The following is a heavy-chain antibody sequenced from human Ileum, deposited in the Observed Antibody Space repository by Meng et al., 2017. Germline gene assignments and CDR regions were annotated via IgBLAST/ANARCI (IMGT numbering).Heavy chain of an antibody. Sequence: QLQLQESVPGLVKPSETLSLTCSVSGGSISSRTSYWGWIRQPPGMGLEWIVSFFYGGTTYYNPSLESRVTTSVDTSKSQFSLNLKSVSAADTAVYFCAGHGAFRSHLDDWGQGTLVTVSS. V-gene: IGHV4-39*01. D-gene: IGHD3-3*02. J-gene: IGHJ4*02. CDR2: FFYGGTT. CDR3: AGHGAFRSHLDD. CDR1: GGSISSRTSY.